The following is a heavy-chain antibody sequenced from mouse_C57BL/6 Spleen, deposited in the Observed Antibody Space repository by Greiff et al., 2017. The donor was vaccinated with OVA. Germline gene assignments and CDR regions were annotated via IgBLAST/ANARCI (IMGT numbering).Heavy chain of an antibody. CDR3: ARQIYYDYDDAMDY. J-gene: IGHJ4*01. V-gene: IGHV2-6-1*01. CDR2: IWSDGST. CDR1: GFSLTSYG. D-gene: IGHD2-4*01. Sequence: VQGVESGPGLVAPSQSLSITCTVSGFSLTSYGVHWVRQPPGKGLEWLVVIWSDGSTTYNSALKSRLSISKDNSKSQVFLKMNSLQTDDTAMYYCARQIYYDYDDAMDYWGQGTSVTVSS.